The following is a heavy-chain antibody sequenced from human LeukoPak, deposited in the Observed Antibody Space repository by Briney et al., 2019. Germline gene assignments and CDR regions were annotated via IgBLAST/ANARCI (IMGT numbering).Heavy chain of an antibody. CDR1: GFTFSSYA. V-gene: IGHV3-23*01. CDR3: GRGARIAVAGTLFDY. Sequence: GGSLRLSCAASGFTFSSYAMSWVRQAPGKGLEWVSAISGSGGSTYYADSAKGRFTISRDNSKNTLYLQMNSLRDEDTAVYYCGRGARIAVAGTLFDYWGQGTLVTVSS. J-gene: IGHJ4*02. D-gene: IGHD6-19*01. CDR2: ISGSGGST.